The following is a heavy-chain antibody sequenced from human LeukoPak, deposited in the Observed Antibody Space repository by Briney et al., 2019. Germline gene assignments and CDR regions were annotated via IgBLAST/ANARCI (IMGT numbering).Heavy chain of an antibody. CDR3: AREFRVVVPAAIDYFDY. Sequence: SETLSLTCAVSGYSISSGYYWGWIRQPPGKGLEWIGSIYHSGSTYHNPSLKSRVTISVDTSKNQFSLKLSSVTAADTAVYYCAREFRVVVPAAIDYFDYWGQGTLVTVSS. D-gene: IGHD2-2*01. V-gene: IGHV4-38-2*02. J-gene: IGHJ4*02. CDR2: IYHSGST. CDR1: GYSISSGYY.